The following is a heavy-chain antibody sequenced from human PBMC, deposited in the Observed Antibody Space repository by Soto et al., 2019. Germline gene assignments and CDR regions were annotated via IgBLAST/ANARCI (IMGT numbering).Heavy chain of an antibody. D-gene: IGHD6-19*01. CDR1: GYTFTSYY. CDR2: INPSGGST. J-gene: IGHJ6*02. CDR3: ARDLSPIFIAVAGTGYYYGMDV. Sequence: GASVKVSCKACGYTFTSYYMHWVLQAPGQVRDWMGIINPSGGSTSYAQNFQGRVTMTRDTSTSTVYMELSSLRSEDTAVYYCARDLSPIFIAVAGTGYYYGMDVWGQGTTVTVSS. V-gene: IGHV1-46*01.